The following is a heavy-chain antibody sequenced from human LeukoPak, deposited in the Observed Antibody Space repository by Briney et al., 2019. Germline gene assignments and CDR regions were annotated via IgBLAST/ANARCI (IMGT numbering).Heavy chain of an antibody. Sequence: SETLSLTCAVYGASLSGYYWSWIRQPPGKGLEWIGEINHTGNTNYNPSLKSRVTISVDTSKNQFSLKLSSVTAADTAVYYCARGPRDSSSWYLNYWGQGTLVAVSS. D-gene: IGHD6-13*01. V-gene: IGHV4-34*01. CDR3: ARGPRDSSSWYLNY. CDR2: INHTGNT. J-gene: IGHJ4*02. CDR1: GASLSGYY.